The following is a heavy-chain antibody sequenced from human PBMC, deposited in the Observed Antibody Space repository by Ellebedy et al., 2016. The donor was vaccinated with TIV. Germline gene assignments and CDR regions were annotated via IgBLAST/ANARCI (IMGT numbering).Heavy chain of an antibody. J-gene: IGHJ6*02. CDR3: VKDSTVFGLVRGFHYYGMDV. CDR1: GFTFSQYP. CDR2: ISHDGDRP. V-gene: IGHV3-64D*06. Sequence: GGSLRLXXSASGFTFSQYPMHWVRQAPNKGLEYFSAISHDGDRPYYADSVKGRFTVSRDNSDNVMYLQLSSLRPEDTAVYFCVKDSTVFGLVRGFHYYGMDVWGQGTTVTVSS. D-gene: IGHD3-3*01.